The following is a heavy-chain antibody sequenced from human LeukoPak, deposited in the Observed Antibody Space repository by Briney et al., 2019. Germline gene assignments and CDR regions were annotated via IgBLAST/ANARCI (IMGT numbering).Heavy chain of an antibody. V-gene: IGHV1-18*01. CDR3: AREQKSIGSYFNY. D-gene: IGHD1-26*01. Sequence: ASVMVSCKASGYNFTSYDISCVRQAPGQGLEWMGWINTYNGNTNYPQKLQGRVTMTTDTSTSTAYMELRNLRSDGAAVYYCAREQKSIGSYFNYWGQGTLVTVSS. J-gene: IGHJ4*02. CDR2: INTYNGNT. CDR1: GYNFTSYD.